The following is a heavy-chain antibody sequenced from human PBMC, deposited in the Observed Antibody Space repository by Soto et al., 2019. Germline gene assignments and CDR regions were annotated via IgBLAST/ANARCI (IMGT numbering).Heavy chain of an antibody. CDR1: GGSISSSSYY. D-gene: IGHD6-13*01. V-gene: IGHV4-39*01. Sequence: PSETLSLTCTVSGGSISSSSYYWGWIRQPPGKGLEWFGSIYYSGSTYYNPSLKSRVTISVDTSKNQFSLKLSSVTAADTAVYYFATRVENPTPKEIAAAGKGTDVWGQGTTVTVSS. CDR2: IYYSGST. J-gene: IGHJ6*02. CDR3: ATRVENPTPKEIAAAGKGTDV.